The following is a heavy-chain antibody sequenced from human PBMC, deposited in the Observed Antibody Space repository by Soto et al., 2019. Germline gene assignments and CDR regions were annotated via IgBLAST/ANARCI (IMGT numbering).Heavy chain of an antibody. Sequence: EVQLVESGGGLVQPGGSLRLSCAASGFTVSSNYMSWVRQAPGKGLEWVSVIYSDGSTYYTASVKGRFTISRDSSKNTLYLQMHSLRAEDTAVYYCERLGDSSGYSGWFDPWGQGTLVTVSS. CDR2: IYSDGST. CDR1: GFTVSSNY. CDR3: ERLGDSSGYSGWFDP. J-gene: IGHJ5*02. V-gene: IGHV3-66*04. D-gene: IGHD3-22*01.